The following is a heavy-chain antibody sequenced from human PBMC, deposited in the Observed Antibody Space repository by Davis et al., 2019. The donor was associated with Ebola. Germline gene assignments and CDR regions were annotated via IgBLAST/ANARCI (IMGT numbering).Heavy chain of an antibody. CDR2: IYYSGST. CDR1: GGSISSYY. V-gene: IGHV4-59*08. J-gene: IGHJ6*02. D-gene: IGHD3-3*01. CDR3: ASTYDFWSGYNGMDV. Sequence: MPSETLSLTCTVSGGSISSYYWSWIRQPPGKGLAWLGYIYYSGSTNYNPSLKSRVTISVDTSKNQFSLKLSSVTAADTAVYYCASTYDFWSGYNGMDVWGQGTTVTVSS.